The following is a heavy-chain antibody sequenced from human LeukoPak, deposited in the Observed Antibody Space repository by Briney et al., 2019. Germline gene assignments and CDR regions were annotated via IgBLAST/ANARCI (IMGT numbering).Heavy chain of an antibody. D-gene: IGHD3-3*01. V-gene: IGHV3-66*01. CDR1: GFTVSDNY. Sequence: PGGSLRLSCAASGFTVSDNYMTWVRQAPGKGLEWVSVIHSGANTYYADSVKGRFTISRDNFENALYLQMNSLRAEDTAVYYCARVPYYDLWSGPGYFDYWGQGTLVTVSA. CDR2: IHSGANT. J-gene: IGHJ4*02. CDR3: ARVPYYDLWSGPGYFDY.